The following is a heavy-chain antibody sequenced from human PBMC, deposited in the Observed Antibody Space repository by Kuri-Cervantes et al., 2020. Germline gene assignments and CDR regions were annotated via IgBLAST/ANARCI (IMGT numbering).Heavy chain of an antibody. D-gene: IGHD6-19*01. CDR2: IIPILGIA. V-gene: IGHV1-69*02. CDR3: ARGGITGSGWVDY. CDR1: GGTFSSYT. J-gene: IGHJ4*02. Sequence: SVKVSCKASGGTFSSYTISWVRQAPGQGLEWMGRIIPILGIANYAQKFQGRVTITADKSTSTAYMELSSLRSEDTAVYYCARGGITGSGWVDYWGQGTLVTVSS.